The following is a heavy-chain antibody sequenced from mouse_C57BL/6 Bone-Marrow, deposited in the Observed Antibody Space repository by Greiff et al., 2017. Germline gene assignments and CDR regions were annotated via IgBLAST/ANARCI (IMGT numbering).Heavy chain of an antibody. V-gene: IGHV1-55*01. CDR2: IYPGSGST. CDR3: ARPYYSNYWYFDV. CDR1: GYTFTSYW. J-gene: IGHJ1*03. Sequence: QVQLQQPGAELVKPGASVKMSCKASGYTFTSYWLTWVKQRPGQGLEWIGDIYPGSGSTNYNEKFKSKATLTVDTSSITAYMQLSSLTSEDSAVYYCARPYYSNYWYFDVWGTGTTVTVSS. D-gene: IGHD2-5*01.